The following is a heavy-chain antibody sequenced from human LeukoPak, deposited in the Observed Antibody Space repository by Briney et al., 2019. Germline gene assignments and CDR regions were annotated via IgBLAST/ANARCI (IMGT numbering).Heavy chain of an antibody. D-gene: IGHD4-17*01. V-gene: IGHV3-30*02. CDR2: IRYDGITK. CDR3: AALHTGTFVDY. CDR1: GFSFSGYG. J-gene: IGHJ4*02. Sequence: PGGSLRLSCAASGFSFSGYGMHWVRQVPGKGLEWVAFIRYDGITKFCIDSVKGRFAISRDNSKNTLSLQMNSLRTEDTAVYYCAALHTGTFVDYWGQGTLVTVSS.